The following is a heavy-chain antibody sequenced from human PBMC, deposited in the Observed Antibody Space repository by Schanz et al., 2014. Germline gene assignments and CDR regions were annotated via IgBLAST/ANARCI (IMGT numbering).Heavy chain of an antibody. CDR3: ARGRFGELSAFDV. CDR1: GFTFSSYA. D-gene: IGHD3-10*01. J-gene: IGHJ3*01. V-gene: IGHV3-23*01. Sequence: EVQLLESGGGLVQPGGSLRLSCAASGFTFSSYAMSWVRQAPGKGLEWVSTISGSGSSTYYADSVKGRFTISRDNSKNSLYLQMNRLRAEDTAVYYCARGRFGELSAFDVWGQGTMVTVSS. CDR2: ISGSGSST.